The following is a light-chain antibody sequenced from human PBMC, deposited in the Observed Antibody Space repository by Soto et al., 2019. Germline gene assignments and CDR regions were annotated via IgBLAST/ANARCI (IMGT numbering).Light chain of an antibody. J-gene: IGLJ2*01. CDR3: QSYDSSLSVV. CDR1: SSNIGAGYD. V-gene: IGLV1-40*01. CDR2: GNS. Sequence: QSVLTQPPSVSGAPGQRVTISCTGSSSNIGAGYDVHWYQQLPGTAPKLLIYGNSDRPSGVPDRFSGSKSGTSASLAITGLQAEDEAHYYCQSYDSSLSVVFGGGTKLTV.